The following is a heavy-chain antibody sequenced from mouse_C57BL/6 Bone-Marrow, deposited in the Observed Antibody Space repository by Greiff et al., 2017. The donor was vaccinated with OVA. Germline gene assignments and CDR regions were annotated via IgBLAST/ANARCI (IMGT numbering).Heavy chain of an antibody. D-gene: IGHD1-1*01. Sequence: QVQLQQSGAELVRPGASVTLSCKASGYTFTDYEMHWVKQTPVHGLEWIGAIDPETGGTAYNQKFKGKAILTADKSSSTAYMELRSLTSEDSAVYYCTRCPNHYGSSWYFDVWGTGTTVTVSS. V-gene: IGHV1-15*01. CDR3: TRCPNHYGSSWYFDV. CDR2: IDPETGGT. J-gene: IGHJ1*03. CDR1: GYTFTDYE.